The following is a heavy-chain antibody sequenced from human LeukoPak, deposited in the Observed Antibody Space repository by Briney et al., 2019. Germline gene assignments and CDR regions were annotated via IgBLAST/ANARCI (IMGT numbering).Heavy chain of an antibody. CDR2: IKQDGSEK. J-gene: IGHJ3*02. CDR1: GFTFSSYW. Sequence: GGSLRLSCAASGFTFSSYWMSWVRQAPGKGLEWVANIKQDGSEKYYVDSVKGRFTISRDNAKNSLYLQMNSLRAEDTAVYYCARDRRGSSWYVHDAFDIWGQGTMVTVSS. V-gene: IGHV3-7*04. D-gene: IGHD6-13*01. CDR3: ARDRRGSSWYVHDAFDI.